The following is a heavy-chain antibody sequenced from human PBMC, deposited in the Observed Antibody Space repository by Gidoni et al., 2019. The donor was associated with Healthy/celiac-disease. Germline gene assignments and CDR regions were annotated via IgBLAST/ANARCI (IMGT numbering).Heavy chain of an antibody. V-gene: IGHV1-69*04. CDR2: IIPIFGIA. D-gene: IGHD2-2*02. CDR3: ASGDGGSRSDCSSTSCYTDLSVYYYGMDV. J-gene: IGHJ6*02. CDR1: GGTFSSYA. Sequence: QVQLVQSGAEVKKPGSSVKVSCKASGGTFSSYAISWVRQASGQGLEWMGRIIPIFGIANYAQKFQGRVTITADKSTSTAYMELSSLRSEDTAVYYCASGDGGSRSDCSSTSCYTDLSVYYYGMDVWGQGTTVTVSS.